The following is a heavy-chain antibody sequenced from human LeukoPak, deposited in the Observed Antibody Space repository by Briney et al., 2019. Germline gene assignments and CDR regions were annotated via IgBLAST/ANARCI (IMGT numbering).Heavy chain of an antibody. D-gene: IGHD6-13*01. CDR1: GFTVSSNY. Sequence: GGSLRLSCAASGFTVSSNYMSWVRQAPGKGLEWVSGISGSGGSTYYADSAKGRFTISRDNSKNTLFLQMNSLRAEDTAIYYCAKDFSAGTYFDYWGQGTLVTVSS. CDR3: AKDFSAGTYFDY. CDR2: ISGSGGST. J-gene: IGHJ4*02. V-gene: IGHV3-23*01.